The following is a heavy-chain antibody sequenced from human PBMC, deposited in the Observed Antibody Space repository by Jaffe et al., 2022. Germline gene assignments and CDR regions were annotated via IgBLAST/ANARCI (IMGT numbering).Heavy chain of an antibody. CDR1: GFTFSSYA. J-gene: IGHJ6*03. Sequence: EVQLLESGGGLVQPGGSLRLSCAASGFTFSSYAMSWVRQAPGKGLEWVSAISGSGGSTYYADSVKGRFTISRDNSKNTLYLQMNSLRAEDTAVYYCAKVSRFRGREHITLKNDQVGATTDYYYYYMDVWGKGTTVTVSS. V-gene: IGHV3-23*01. CDR3: AKVSRFRGREHITLKNDQVGATTDYYYYYMDV. D-gene: IGHD1-26*01. CDR2: ISGSGGST.